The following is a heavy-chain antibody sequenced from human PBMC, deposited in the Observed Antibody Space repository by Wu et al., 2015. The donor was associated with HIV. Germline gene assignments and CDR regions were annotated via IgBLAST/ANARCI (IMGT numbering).Heavy chain of an antibody. CDR3: ARLRLREMVRGVSWFDP. CDR1: GYTFTGYY. Sequence: QVQLVQSGAEVKKPGASVKVSCKASGYTFTGYYMHWVRQAPGQGLEWMGWINPNSGGTNYAQKFQGRVTMTRDTSISTAYVELSRLRSDDTAVYYCARLRLREMVRGVSWFDPWGQGTLVTVSS. D-gene: IGHD3-10*01. V-gene: IGHV1-2*02. J-gene: IGHJ5*02. CDR2: INPNSGGT.